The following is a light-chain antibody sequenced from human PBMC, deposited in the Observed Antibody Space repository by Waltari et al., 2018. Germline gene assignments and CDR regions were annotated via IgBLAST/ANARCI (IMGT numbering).Light chain of an antibody. CDR3: LLHYSGPRV. CDR2: DTS. Sequence: QAVVTQEPSVTVSPGGTVTLTCGSSTGAVTSSHYPYWFQQKPGQAPRTLVYDTSNKHSGTPARCSGSVVGGKAALTLSGAQPEDEAEYYCLLHYSGPRVFGGGTKVTVL. V-gene: IGLV7-46*01. CDR1: TGAVTSSHY. J-gene: IGLJ2*01.